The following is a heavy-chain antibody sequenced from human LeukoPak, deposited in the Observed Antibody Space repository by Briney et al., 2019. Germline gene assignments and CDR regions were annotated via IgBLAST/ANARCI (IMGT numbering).Heavy chain of an antibody. CDR2: ISSGSSTI. CDR1: GFTFSSYS. D-gene: IGHD3-10*01. CDR3: ARDSPGGSAFDI. J-gene: IGHJ3*02. Sequence: PGGSLRLSCAASGFTFSSYSMNWVRQAPGKGLEWVSYISSGSSTIYYADSVKGRFTISRDNAKNSLYLQMNSLRAEDTAVYYCARDSPGGSAFDIWGQGTMVTVSS. V-gene: IGHV3-48*01.